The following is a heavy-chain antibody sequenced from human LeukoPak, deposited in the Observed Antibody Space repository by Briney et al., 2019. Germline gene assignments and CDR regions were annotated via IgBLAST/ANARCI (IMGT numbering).Heavy chain of an antibody. V-gene: IGHV4-61*01. Sequence: SETLSLTCSVSGGSVSNSLYYWSWIRQPPGKGLEWIGYIYYSGSTNYNPSLKSRVTISIDTSRNQFSLRLNSMTAADTAVYYCARVLRAASWRSYDYWGQGSLVTVSS. CDR3: ARVLRAASWRSYDY. CDR1: GGSVSNSLYY. D-gene: IGHD5-18*01. CDR2: IYYSGST. J-gene: IGHJ4*02.